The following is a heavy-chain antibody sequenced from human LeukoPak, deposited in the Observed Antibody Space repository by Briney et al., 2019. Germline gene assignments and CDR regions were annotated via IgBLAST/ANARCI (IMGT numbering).Heavy chain of an antibody. D-gene: IGHD3-10*01. CDR2: INHSGST. V-gene: IGHV4-34*01. CDR1: GGSFSGYY. J-gene: IGHJ4*02. Sequence: PSETLSLTCAVYGGSFSGYYWSWIRQPPGKGLEWIGEINHSGSTNYNPSLKSRVTISVDTSKNQFSLKLSSVTAADTAVYYCARGVGVPGVPHYYFDYWGQGTLVTVSS. CDR3: ARGVGVPGVPHYYFDY.